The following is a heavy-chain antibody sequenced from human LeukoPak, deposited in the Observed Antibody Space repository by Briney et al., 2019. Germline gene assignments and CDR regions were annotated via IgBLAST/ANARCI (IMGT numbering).Heavy chain of an antibody. CDR3: ARGRVRVPDY. CDR1: GYTFTSYD. Sequence: GASVKVSCKAPGYTFTSYDINWVRQATGQGLEWMGWMTPNSGNTGYAQKFQGRVTMTRNTSTSTAYMELSSLRSEDTAVYYCARGRVRVPDYWGQGTLVTVSS. D-gene: IGHD2-21*01. V-gene: IGHV1-8*01. CDR2: MTPNSGNT. J-gene: IGHJ4*02.